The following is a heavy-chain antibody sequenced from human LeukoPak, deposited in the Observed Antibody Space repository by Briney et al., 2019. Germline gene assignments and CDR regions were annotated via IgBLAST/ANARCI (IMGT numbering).Heavy chain of an antibody. Sequence: GGSLRLSCAASGFTFSSYAMSWARQAPGKGLEWVSAISGSGGSTYYADSVKGRFTISRDNSKNTLYLQMNSLRAEDTAVYYCAKDGSSQGFGQWGQGTLVTVSS. CDR3: AKDGSSQGFGQ. D-gene: IGHD3-10*01. V-gene: IGHV3-23*01. CDR1: GFTFSSYA. J-gene: IGHJ4*02. CDR2: ISGSGGST.